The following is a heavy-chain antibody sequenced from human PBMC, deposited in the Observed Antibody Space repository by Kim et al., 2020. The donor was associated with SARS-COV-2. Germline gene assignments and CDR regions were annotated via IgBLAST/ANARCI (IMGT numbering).Heavy chain of an antibody. Sequence: SETLSLTCTVSGGSISSSSYYWGWIRQPPGKGLEWIGSIYYSGSTYYNPYLKSRVTISVDTSKNQFPLKLSSVTAADTAVYYCARNRITISWSGPDYWGQGTLVTVSS. CDR1: GGSISSSSYY. J-gene: IGHJ4*02. D-gene: IGHD3-9*01. CDR2: IYYSGST. V-gene: IGHV4-39*01. CDR3: ARNRITISWSGPDY.